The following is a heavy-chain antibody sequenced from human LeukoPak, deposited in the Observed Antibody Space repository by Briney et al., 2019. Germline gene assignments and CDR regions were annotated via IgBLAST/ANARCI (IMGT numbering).Heavy chain of an antibody. D-gene: IGHD1-20*01. V-gene: IGHV3-21*01. J-gene: IGHJ4*02. CDR3: ARDDNWNDKPFDH. Sequence: GGSLTLSSAPSGFTFNHYTTNWVRQAPGKGLEWVSSISTSRSFIHYADSVKGRFTISRDNANSSLSLQMNRLTAEDTALYYCARDDNWNDKPFDHWGQGALDTVSS. CDR2: ISTSRSFI. CDR1: GFTFNHYT.